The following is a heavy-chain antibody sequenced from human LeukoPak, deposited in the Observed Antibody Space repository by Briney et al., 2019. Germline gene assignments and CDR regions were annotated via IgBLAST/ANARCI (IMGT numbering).Heavy chain of an antibody. CDR3: ANPYCSSTSCYGDYYYYGMDV. CDR1: GFTFSSYA. Sequence: GGSLRLSCAASGFTFSSYAMSWVRQAPGKGLEWVSAISGSGGSTYYADSVKGRFTISRDNSKNTLYLQMNSLSAEDTAVYYCANPYCSSTSCYGDYYYYGMDVWGQGTTVTVSS. V-gene: IGHV3-23*01. J-gene: IGHJ6*02. CDR2: ISGSGGST. D-gene: IGHD2-2*01.